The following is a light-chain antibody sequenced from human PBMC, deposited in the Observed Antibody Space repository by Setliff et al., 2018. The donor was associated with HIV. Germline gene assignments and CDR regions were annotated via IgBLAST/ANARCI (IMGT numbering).Light chain of an antibody. CDR3: CSYTSISTYV. J-gene: IGLJ1*01. CDR2: GVS. CDR1: SSDVGRYNY. V-gene: IGLV2-14*03. Sequence: ALAQPASVSGSPGQPITISCTGTSSDVGRYNYVSWYQQHPGKTPKLIIYGVSKWPSGVSNRFSASKSGNTASLTISGLQAEDEADYYCCSYTSISTYVFGTGTKVTVL.